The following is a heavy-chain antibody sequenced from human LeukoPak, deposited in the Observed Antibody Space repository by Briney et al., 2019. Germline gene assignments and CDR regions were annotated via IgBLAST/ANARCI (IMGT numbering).Heavy chain of an antibody. CDR3: ARRTSINYYDSSGPAAGFDY. V-gene: IGHV4-34*01. CDR2: INHSGST. D-gene: IGHD3-22*01. Sequence: SETLSLTCAVYGGSFSGYYWSWIRQPPGKGLEWIGEINHSGSTNYNPSLKSRVTISVDTSKNQFSLKLSSVTAADTAVYYCARRTSINYYDSSGPAAGFDYWGQGTLVTVSS. CDR1: GGSFSGYY. J-gene: IGHJ4*02.